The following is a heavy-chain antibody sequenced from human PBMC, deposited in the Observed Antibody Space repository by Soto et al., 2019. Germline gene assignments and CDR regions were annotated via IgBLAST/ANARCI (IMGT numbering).Heavy chain of an antibody. CDR3: ARVLHILGSSSIDY. V-gene: IGHV1-18*01. D-gene: IGHD6-6*01. Sequence: ASVKVSCKASGYTFTSYGISWVRQAPGQGLEWMGWISAYNGNTNYAQKLQGRATMTTDTSTSTAYMELRSLRSDDTAVYYCARVLHILGSSSIDYWGQGTLVTVSS. J-gene: IGHJ4*02. CDR1: GYTFTSYG. CDR2: ISAYNGNT.